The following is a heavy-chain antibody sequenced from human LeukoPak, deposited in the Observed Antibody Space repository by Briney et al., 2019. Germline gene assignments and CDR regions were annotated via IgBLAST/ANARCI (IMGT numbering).Heavy chain of an antibody. CDR2: IYTSGST. V-gene: IGHV4-4*07. CDR1: GGSISSYY. CDR3: ARVSSSWYGEYYFDY. D-gene: IGHD6-13*01. Sequence: PSETLSLTCTVSGGSISSYYWSWIRQPAGKGLEWIGRIYTSGSTNYNPSLKSRVPMSVDTSKNQFSLKLSSVTAADTAVYYCARVSSSWYGEYYFDYWGQGTLVTVSS. J-gene: IGHJ4*02.